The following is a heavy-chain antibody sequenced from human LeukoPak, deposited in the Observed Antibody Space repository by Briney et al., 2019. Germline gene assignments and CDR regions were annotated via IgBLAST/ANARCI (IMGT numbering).Heavy chain of an antibody. CDR3: ASLKQLVTWFDP. D-gene: IGHD6-13*01. CDR2: NYYSGNT. Sequence: SETLSLTCTVSVGSISSSSYYWGWIRQPPGKGLEWIGSNYYSGNTYYNPSLKSRVTISVDTSKNQFSLKLSSVTAADTAVYYCASLKQLVTWFDPWGQGTLVTVSS. V-gene: IGHV4-39*07. J-gene: IGHJ5*02. CDR1: VGSISSSSYY.